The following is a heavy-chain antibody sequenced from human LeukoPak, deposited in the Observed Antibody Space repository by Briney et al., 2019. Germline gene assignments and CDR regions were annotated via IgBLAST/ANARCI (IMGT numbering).Heavy chain of an antibody. D-gene: IGHD2-15*01. CDR1: GYTFTSYY. CDR2: IDPSGGST. V-gene: IGHV1-46*01. Sequence: ASVKVSCKASGYTFTSYYMHWVRQAPGQGLEWMGIIDPSGGSTSYAQKFQGRVAMTRDTSTSTVYMELSSLRSEDTAVYYCARDDVGSPWFDPWGQGTLVTVSS. J-gene: IGHJ5*02. CDR3: ARDDVGSPWFDP.